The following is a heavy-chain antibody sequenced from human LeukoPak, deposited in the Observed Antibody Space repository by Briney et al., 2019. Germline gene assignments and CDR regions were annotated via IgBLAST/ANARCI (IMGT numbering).Heavy chain of an antibody. CDR1: GGSFSGYY. Sequence: SETLSLTCAVYGGSFSGYYWSWIRQPPGKGLEWIGEINHSGSTNYNPSLKSRVTISVDTSKNQFSLKLSSVTAADTAVYYCAGGSAVPAAIWEGWFDPWGQGTLVTVSS. J-gene: IGHJ5*02. V-gene: IGHV4-34*01. CDR2: INHSGST. CDR3: AGGSAVPAAIWEGWFDP. D-gene: IGHD2-2*01.